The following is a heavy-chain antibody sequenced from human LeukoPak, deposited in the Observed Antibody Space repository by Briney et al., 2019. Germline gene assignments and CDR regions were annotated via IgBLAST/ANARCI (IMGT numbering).Heavy chain of an antibody. CDR2: ISTAGDP. CDR1: GXTFSSYD. D-gene: IGHD2-2*01. J-gene: IGHJ3*02. V-gene: IGHV3-13*05. Sequence: GGSLRLSCTASGXTFSSYDMHWVRQDKGKGLEWVSAISTAGDPYYLGSVKGRFTISRENAKNSFYLQMNSLRAGDTAVYYCAGQARPGSAEGAFDIWGQGTMVTVSS. CDR3: AGQARPGSAEGAFDI.